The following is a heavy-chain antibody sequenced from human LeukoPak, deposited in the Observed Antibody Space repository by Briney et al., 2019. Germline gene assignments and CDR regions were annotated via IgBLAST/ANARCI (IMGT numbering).Heavy chain of an antibody. D-gene: IGHD3-22*01. V-gene: IGHV1-2*02. CDR1: EYTFTGSY. J-gene: IGHJ3*02. CDR2: INPNSGGT. CDR3: ARDRITMIVVVKDAFDI. Sequence: ASVKVSCKASEYTFTGSYMQWVRQAPGQGLEWMGWINPNSGGTNYAQKFQGRVTMTRDTSISTAYMELSRLRSDDTAVYYCARDRITMIVVVKDAFDILGQGTMVTVSS.